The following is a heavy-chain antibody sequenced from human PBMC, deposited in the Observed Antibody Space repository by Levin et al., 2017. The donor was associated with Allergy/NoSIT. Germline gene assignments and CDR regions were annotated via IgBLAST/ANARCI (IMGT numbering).Heavy chain of an antibody. CDR2: LIPVFGTA. Sequence: SVKVSCKASGGTFSTSAINWVRQAPGQGLEWMGHLIPVFGTAKYSYNFQGRVTITADESTTTAYMELTSLRSEDTAVYYCARDGVLLSGSGKYYFDCWAREPWSPSP. D-gene: IGHD3-10*01. J-gene: IGHJ4*02. CDR3: ARDGVLLSGSGKYYFDC. CDR1: GGTFSTSA. V-gene: IGHV1-69*13.